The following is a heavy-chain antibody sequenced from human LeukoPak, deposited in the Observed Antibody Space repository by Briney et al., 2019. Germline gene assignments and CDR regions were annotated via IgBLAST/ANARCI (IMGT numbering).Heavy chain of an antibody. CDR2: ISYDGSNK. V-gene: IGHV3-30-3*01. Sequence: GGSLRLSCAASGFTFSSYAMHWVRQAPGKGLEWVAVISYDGSNKYYADSVKGRFTISRDNSKNTLYLQMNSLSAEDTAVYYCARPRWAAAGTRGVVLDYWGQGTLVTVSS. J-gene: IGHJ4*02. CDR1: GFTFSSYA. CDR3: ARPRWAAAGTRGVVLDY. D-gene: IGHD6-13*01.